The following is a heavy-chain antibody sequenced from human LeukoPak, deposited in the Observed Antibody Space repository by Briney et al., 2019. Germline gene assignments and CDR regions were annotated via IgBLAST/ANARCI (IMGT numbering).Heavy chain of an antibody. CDR1: GFTFSTYS. CDR3: AKDSDYYHSSGYYYAYFQH. J-gene: IGHJ1*01. CDR2: ISSSITTI. V-gene: IGHV3-48*02. D-gene: IGHD3-22*01. Sequence: GGSLRLSCAVSGFTFSTYSMNWVRQAPGKGREWVSYISSSITTIYYADSVKCRFTISTDNAKTSLYLQIIILRDEYTAVYYCAKDSDYYHSSGYYYAYFQHWGQGTLVTVSS.